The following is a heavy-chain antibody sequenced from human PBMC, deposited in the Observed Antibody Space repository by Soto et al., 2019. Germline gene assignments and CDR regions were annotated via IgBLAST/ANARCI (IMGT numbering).Heavy chain of an antibody. D-gene: IGHD1-1*01. CDR3: ATGTYHSYRDV. CDR1: EFTFSSYS. Sequence: PGGPLRLPCAVSEFTFSSYSMSWFRQAPGEGLEWFLAISGSGGSTYYAHSVKGRFTISRDNSKNTFYLKMESLTAEDTALYYCATGTYHSYRDVWGQGTTVTVSS. V-gene: IGHV3-23*01. J-gene: IGHJ6*02. CDR2: ISGSGGST.